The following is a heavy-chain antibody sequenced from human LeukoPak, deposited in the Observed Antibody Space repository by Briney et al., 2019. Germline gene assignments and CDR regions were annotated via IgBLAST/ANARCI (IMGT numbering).Heavy chain of an antibody. J-gene: IGHJ4*02. V-gene: IGHV3-21*04. CDR2: ISGGSTYI. CDR1: GFTFSHYT. D-gene: IGHD3-22*01. CDR3: AKVYDSSGYYHIDY. Sequence: GGSLRLSCAASGFTFSHYTMNWIRQAPGKGLEWVASISGGSTYIFYSPSVGGRVYPGSRGGRRFTVSRDDAKNTLYLQMNSLRVEDTAVYYCAKVYDSSGYYHIDYWGQGTLVTVSS.